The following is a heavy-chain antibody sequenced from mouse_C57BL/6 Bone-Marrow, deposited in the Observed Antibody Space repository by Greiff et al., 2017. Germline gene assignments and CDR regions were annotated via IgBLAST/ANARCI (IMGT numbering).Heavy chain of an antibody. CDR1: GFSLTSYA. CDR3: ARSGDWFAY. CDR2: IWPGGGT. Sequence: VMLVESGPGLVAPSQSLSITCTVSGFSLTSYAISWVRQPPGKGLEWLGVIWPGGGTNYNSALKSRLSISKDNSKSQVFLKMNSLQTDDTARYYCARSGDWFAYWGQGNLVTVSA. V-gene: IGHV2-9-1*01. J-gene: IGHJ3*01.